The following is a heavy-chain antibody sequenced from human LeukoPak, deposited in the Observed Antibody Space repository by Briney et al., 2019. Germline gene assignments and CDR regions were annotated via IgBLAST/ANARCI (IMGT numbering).Heavy chain of an antibody. CDR3: AKDIIQYCSSTSCYEMPDY. J-gene: IGHJ4*02. D-gene: IGHD2-2*01. CDR2: ISWNSGSI. Sequence: PGGSLRLSCAASGFTFSSYAMHWVRQAPGKGLEWVSGISWNSGSIGYADSVKGRFTISRDNAKNSLYLQMNSLRAEDTALYYCAKDIIQYCSSTSCYEMPDYWGQGTLVTVSS. V-gene: IGHV3-9*01. CDR1: GFTFSSYA.